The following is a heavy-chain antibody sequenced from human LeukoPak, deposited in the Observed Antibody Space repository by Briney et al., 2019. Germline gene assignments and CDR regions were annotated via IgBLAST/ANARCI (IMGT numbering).Heavy chain of an antibody. J-gene: IGHJ4*02. CDR3: ARFAGYSSAWYWDH. CDR2: ISDTGGGSII. CDR1: GFTLSSYE. V-gene: IGHV3-48*03. Sequence: PGGSLRLSCVASGFTLSSYEMNWVRQAPGKGLEWIAYISDTGGGSIIYYADSVKGRFTISRDNAKNSVFLQMNSLRAEDTAVYYCARFAGYSSAWYWDHWGQGTLVTVSS. D-gene: IGHD6-19*01.